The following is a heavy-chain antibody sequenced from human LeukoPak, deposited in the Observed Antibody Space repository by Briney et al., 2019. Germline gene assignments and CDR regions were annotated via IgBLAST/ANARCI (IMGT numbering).Heavy chain of an antibody. V-gene: IGHV3-21*01. J-gene: IGHJ4*02. D-gene: IGHD5-12*01. Sequence: PGGSLRLSCAASGFTFSSYSMNWVRQAPGKGLEWVSSISSSSGYIYYADSVKGRFTISRDNAKKSLYPQMNSLRAEDTAVYYCAREIVTSTSFDSWGQGTLVTVSS. CDR2: ISSSSGYI. CDR3: AREIVTSTSFDS. CDR1: GFTFSSYS.